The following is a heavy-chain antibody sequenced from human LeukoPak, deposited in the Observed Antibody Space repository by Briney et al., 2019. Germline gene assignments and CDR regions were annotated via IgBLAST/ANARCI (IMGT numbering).Heavy chain of an antibody. CDR1: GFTFSSYW. CDR3: ARGSYSGYDY. CDR2: VNGDGSST. Sequence: GGSLRLSCAASGFTFSSYWMHWVRQVPGKGLVWVSRVNGDGSSTTYADSVKGRFTISRDNAKNTLFLQMNSLRAEDTAVYYCARGSYSGYDYWGQGTLVTVSS. J-gene: IGHJ4*02. D-gene: IGHD5-12*01. V-gene: IGHV3-74*01.